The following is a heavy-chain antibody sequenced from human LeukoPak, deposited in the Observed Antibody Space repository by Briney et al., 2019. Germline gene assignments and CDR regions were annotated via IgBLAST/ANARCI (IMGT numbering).Heavy chain of an antibody. Sequence: GGSLRLSCAASGFTFSSNWMSWVRQAPGQGLEWVANIKQDGSEKYYVDSVKGRFTISRDNAKNSLYLQMNSLRAEDTAVYYCASDPYDYGDSASYGAFDIWGQGTMVTVSS. V-gene: IGHV3-7*01. CDR3: ASDPYDYGDSASYGAFDI. CDR1: GFTFSSNW. J-gene: IGHJ3*02. D-gene: IGHD4-17*01. CDR2: IKQDGSEK.